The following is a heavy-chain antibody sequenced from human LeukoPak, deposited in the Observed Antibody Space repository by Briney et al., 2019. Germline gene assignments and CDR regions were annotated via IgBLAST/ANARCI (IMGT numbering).Heavy chain of an antibody. CDR2: IKQDGSEK. CDR3: ARARGLALGY. CDR1: GFTFSSYR. J-gene: IGHJ4*02. V-gene: IGHV3-7*01. D-gene: IGHD4-17*01. Sequence: GGSLRLSCAASGFTFSSYRMCWVRQAPGKGLEWVANIKQDGSEKYYVDSVKGRFTISRDNAKNSLYLQMNSLRAEDTAVYYCARARGLALGYWGQGTLVTVSS.